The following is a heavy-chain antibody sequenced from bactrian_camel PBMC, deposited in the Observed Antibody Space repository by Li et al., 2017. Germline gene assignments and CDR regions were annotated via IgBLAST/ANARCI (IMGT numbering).Heavy chain of an antibody. V-gene: IGHV3S31*01. D-gene: IGHD4*01. CDR2: VNSDGGLT. CDR3: ATEGPTIVPNRCDSESDYAV. J-gene: IGHJ4*01. CDR1: GFTVSSYT. Sequence: VQLVESGGGLVQPGGSLRLSCAASGFTVSSYTMIWVRQAPGKGLEWVSAVNSDGGLTYYQDSVKGRFFISRDNAKNTLSLQLNRLTTEDTAMYYCATEGPTIVPNRCDSESDYAVWGQGTQVTVS.